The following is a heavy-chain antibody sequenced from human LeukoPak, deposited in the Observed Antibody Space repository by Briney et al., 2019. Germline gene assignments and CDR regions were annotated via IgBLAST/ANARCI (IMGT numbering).Heavy chain of an antibody. J-gene: IGHJ4*02. CDR3: AKGSSGYCSGGNCYAFDY. CDR2: ISGSGGST. Sequence: WGSLRLSCAASGFTFSSYAMSWVRQAPGKGLEWVSAISGSGGSTYYADSVKGRFTISRDNSKNTLYLQMNSLRAEDTAVYYCAKGSSGYCSGGNCYAFDYWGQGTLVTVSS. D-gene: IGHD2-15*01. CDR1: GFTFSSYA. V-gene: IGHV3-23*01.